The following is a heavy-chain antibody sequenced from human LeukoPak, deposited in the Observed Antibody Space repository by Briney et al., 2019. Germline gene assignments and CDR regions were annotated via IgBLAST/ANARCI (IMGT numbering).Heavy chain of an antibody. Sequence: GGSLRLSCAASGFTFSSYGMHWVRQAPGKGLEWVTFISYDGSNTYYADSVKGRFTISRDNSKNTLYLQMNSLRAEDTAVYYCARDQSYYSQDYWGQGTLVTVSS. CDR3: ARDQSYYSQDY. CDR1: GFTFSSYG. D-gene: IGHD2-15*01. J-gene: IGHJ4*02. V-gene: IGHV3-30*02. CDR2: ISYDGSNT.